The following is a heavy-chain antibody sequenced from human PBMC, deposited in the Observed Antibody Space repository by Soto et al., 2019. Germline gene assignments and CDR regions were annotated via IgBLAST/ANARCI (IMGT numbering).Heavy chain of an antibody. Sequence: VQLVESGGGLVQPGGSLRLSCAASGFTFSSYWMSWVRQAPGKGLEWVANIKQDGSEKYYVDSVKGRFTISRDNAKNSLYLQMNSLRAEDTAVYYCARDVYDSSGYYQVYYFDYWGQGTLVTVSS. D-gene: IGHD3-22*01. J-gene: IGHJ4*02. CDR1: GFTFSSYW. CDR2: IKQDGSEK. V-gene: IGHV3-7*01. CDR3: ARDVYDSSGYYQVYYFDY.